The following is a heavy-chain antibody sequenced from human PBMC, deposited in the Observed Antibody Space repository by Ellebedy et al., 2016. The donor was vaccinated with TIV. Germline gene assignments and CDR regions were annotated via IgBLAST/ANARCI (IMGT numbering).Heavy chain of an antibody. J-gene: IGHJ4*02. CDR3: ARGWSTPDS. D-gene: IGHD2-15*01. CDR2: IRSTGSDK. Sequence: GESLKISCAAWGFSFSNFWMSWVRQAPGKGLEWVSSIRSTGSDKYYAESVKGRFTISRDNAQNTLFLQMNSLRVEDTAVYYCARGWSTPDSWGQGTLVIVSS. CDR1: GFSFSNFW. V-gene: IGHV3-21*06.